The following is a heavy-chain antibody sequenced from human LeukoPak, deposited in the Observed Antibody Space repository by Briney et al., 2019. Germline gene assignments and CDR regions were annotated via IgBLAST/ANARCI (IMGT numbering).Heavy chain of an antibody. J-gene: IGHJ4*02. V-gene: IGHV3-21*01. CDR1: GFTFSSYS. D-gene: IGHD3-22*01. CDR2: ISSSSSYI. CDR3: ARDSRSDSSGYSLDY. Sequence: AGGSLRLSCAASGFTFSSYSMNWVRQAPGKGLEWVSSISSSSSYIYYADSVKGRFTISRDNAKNSLYLQMNSLRAEDTAVYYCARDSRSDSSGYSLDYWGQGTLVTVSS.